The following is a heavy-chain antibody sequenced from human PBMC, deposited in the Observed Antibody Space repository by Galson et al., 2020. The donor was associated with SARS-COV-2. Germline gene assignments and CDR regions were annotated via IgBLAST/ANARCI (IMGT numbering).Heavy chain of an antibody. J-gene: IGHJ3*01. CDR3: ARNMSGITVTSAFQL. Sequence: SQTLSLPSTLSLVSITSIPSYLGWIRQPPGKWLEWVASVYYSGTAYYNPSLKSRVTISVDTSPTQVSLTLSSVTAADTAVYYCARNMSGITVTSAFQLWGQGTLVAVSS. CDR2: VYYSGTA. V-gene: IGHV4-39*01. D-gene: IGHD3-22*01. CDR1: LVSITSIPSY.